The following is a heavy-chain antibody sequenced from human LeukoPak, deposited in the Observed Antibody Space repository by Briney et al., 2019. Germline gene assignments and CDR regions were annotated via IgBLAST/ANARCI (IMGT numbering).Heavy chain of an antibody. CDR1: GYTFTSYY. CDR3: ARDKILSRGYSGYEIDP. CDR2: INPSGGST. Sequence: ASVKVSCKASGYTFTSYYMHWVRQAPGQGLEWMGIINPSGGSTSYAQKFQGRVTMTRDTSTSTVYMELSSPRSEDTAVYYCARDKILSRGYSGYEIDPWGQGTLVTVSS. D-gene: IGHD5-12*01. V-gene: IGHV1-46*01. J-gene: IGHJ5*02.